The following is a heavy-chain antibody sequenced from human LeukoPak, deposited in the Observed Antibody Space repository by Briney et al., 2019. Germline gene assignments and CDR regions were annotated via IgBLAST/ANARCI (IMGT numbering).Heavy chain of an antibody. CDR1: GGSISSSSYY. J-gene: IGHJ4*02. CDR3: ARDIDIAVAGTWDY. CDR2: IYYSGST. Sequence: PSETLSLTCTVSGGSISSSSYYWGWIRQPPGKGLEWIGSIYYSGSTYYNPSLKSRVTISVDTSKNQFSLKLSSVTAADTAVYYCARDIDIAVAGTWDYWGQGTLVTVSS. V-gene: IGHV4-39*07. D-gene: IGHD6-19*01.